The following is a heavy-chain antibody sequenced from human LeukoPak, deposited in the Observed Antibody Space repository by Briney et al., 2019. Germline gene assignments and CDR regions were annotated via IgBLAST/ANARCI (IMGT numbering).Heavy chain of an antibody. CDR2: ISCSGST. CDR3: ARQGYDILTGYIDAFDI. Sequence: SETLSLTCTVSGGSISSYYWSWIRQPPGKGLEWIGYISCSGSTNYNPSLKSRVTMSIDTSKNQFSLKLRSVTAADTAIYYCARQGYDILTGYIDAFDIWGQGTMVTVSS. D-gene: IGHD3-9*01. V-gene: IGHV4-59*08. J-gene: IGHJ3*02. CDR1: GGSISSYY.